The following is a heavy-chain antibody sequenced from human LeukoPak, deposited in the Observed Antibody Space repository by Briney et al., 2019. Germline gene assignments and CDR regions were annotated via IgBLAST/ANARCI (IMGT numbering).Heavy chain of an antibody. J-gene: IGHJ4*02. CDR3: ARVPGPYTTSRFDF. D-gene: IGHD2-2*02. V-gene: IGHV1-2*02. Sequence: GASVKVSCKTSGYTFTGYYLHWVRQAPGQRPEWMGRIDPDSGGTHYGQKFQGRVTVTRDTSITTVYMELSGLTSDDTAVYYCARVPGPYTTSRFDFWGQGILVTVSS. CDR2: IDPDSGGT. CDR1: GYTFTGYY.